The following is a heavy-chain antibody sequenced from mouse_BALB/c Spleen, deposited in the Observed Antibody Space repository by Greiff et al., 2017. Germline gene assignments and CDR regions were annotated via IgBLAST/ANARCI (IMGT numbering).Heavy chain of an antibody. CDR3: TRGYYYGSFDY. D-gene: IGHD1-1*01. V-gene: IGHV1S16*01. CDR1: GYTFTSYY. J-gene: IGHJ2*01. Sequence: QVHVKQSGAELVKPGASVKLSCKASGYTFTSYYMYWVKQRPGQGLEWIGEINPSNGGTNFNEKFKSKATLTVDKSSSTAYMQLSSLTSEDSAVYYCTRGYYYGSFDYWGQGTTLTVSS. CDR2: INPSNGGT.